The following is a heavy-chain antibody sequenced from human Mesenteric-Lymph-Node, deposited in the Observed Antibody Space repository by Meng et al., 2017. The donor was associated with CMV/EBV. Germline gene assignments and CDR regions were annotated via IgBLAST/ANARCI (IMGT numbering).Heavy chain of an antibody. J-gene: IGHJ4*02. CDR3: TTGWDQYFDF. D-gene: IGHD1-26*01. V-gene: IGHV3-15*07. CDR2: VKSASAGGAA. Sequence: EVQLVEAGGGLAMPGGCLRLSCVASDFTLNGAWMNWVRQAPGKGLEWVGRVKSASAGGAADAAAPVKGRFTVSRDDSRKTVHLQMDNLKIEDTAVYYCTTGWDQYFDFWGQGALVTVSS. CDR1: DFTLNGAW.